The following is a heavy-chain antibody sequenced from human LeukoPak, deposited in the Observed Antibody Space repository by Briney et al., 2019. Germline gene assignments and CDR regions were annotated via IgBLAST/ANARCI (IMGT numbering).Heavy chain of an antibody. Sequence: SETLSLTCAVYGGSFSGYYWSWIRQPPGKGLEWIGEINHSGSTNYNPSLKSRVTISVDTSKNQFSLKLSSVTAADTAVYCCARGAADDSSGYYYGDDAFDIWGQGTMVTVSS. CDR3: ARGAADDSSGYYYGDDAFDI. V-gene: IGHV4-34*01. CDR2: INHSGST. CDR1: GGSFSGYY. J-gene: IGHJ3*02. D-gene: IGHD3-22*01.